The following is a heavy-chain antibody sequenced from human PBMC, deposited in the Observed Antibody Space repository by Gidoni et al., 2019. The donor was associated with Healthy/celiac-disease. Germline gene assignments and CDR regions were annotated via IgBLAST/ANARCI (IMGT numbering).Heavy chain of an antibody. J-gene: IGHJ4*02. D-gene: IGHD6-19*01. CDR3: AKVSTTEKIAVAGNFDY. CDR2: ISGSGGST. CDR1: GFTFSSYA. Sequence: EVQLLESGGGLVQPGGSLRLSCEASGFTFSSYAMGWVRQATGKGLERVPAISGSGGSTYYADSMKGRFTISRDNSKNTLYLQMNSLRAEDTAVYYCAKVSTTEKIAVAGNFDYWGQGTLVTVSS. V-gene: IGHV3-23*01.